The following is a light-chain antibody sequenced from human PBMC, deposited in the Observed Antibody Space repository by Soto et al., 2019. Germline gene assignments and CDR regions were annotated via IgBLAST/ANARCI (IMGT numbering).Light chain of an antibody. Sequence: PATLSLSPGERAILSCRASQSVTNNYLAWYQQKPGQAPRLVIYGASSRATGIPDRFSGSGSGTDFTLTISRLEPEDFAVYYCQQYGSPWTFGQGTKVDIK. CDR1: QSVTNNY. V-gene: IGKV3-20*01. J-gene: IGKJ1*01. CDR2: GAS. CDR3: QQYGSPWT.